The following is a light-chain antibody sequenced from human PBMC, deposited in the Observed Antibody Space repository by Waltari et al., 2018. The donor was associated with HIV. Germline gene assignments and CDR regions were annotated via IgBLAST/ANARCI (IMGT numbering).Light chain of an antibody. CDR2: QDS. V-gene: IGLV3-1*01. CDR1: KLGDKY. J-gene: IGLJ2*01. Sequence: SYELTQPPSVSVSPGQTASITCSGDKLGDKYACWYQQKPGQSPVVVIYQDSRRPSGIPGRFSGSNSGNTATLTISGTQAMDEADYYCQVWDSSTAVFGGGTKLTVL. CDR3: QVWDSSTAV.